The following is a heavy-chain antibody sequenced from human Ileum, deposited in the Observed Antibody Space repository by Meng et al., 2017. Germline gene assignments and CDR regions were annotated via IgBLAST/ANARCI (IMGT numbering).Heavy chain of an antibody. Sequence: QVQLQESGPGLVKPSQPLSLTCAVSGGSVCSNIAAWNWLSQAQGRGLEWLSNKYYRTNSYSEPAVRAKIPISMTPDTPKIQLSLLTAADTAADSSVYDRTSVAGSFDYWGQGTLVTVSS. J-gene: IGHJ4*02. D-gene: IGHD6-19*01. CDR2: KYYRTNSYS. V-gene: IGHV6-1*01. CDR3: TSVAGSFDY. CDR1: GGSVCSNIAA.